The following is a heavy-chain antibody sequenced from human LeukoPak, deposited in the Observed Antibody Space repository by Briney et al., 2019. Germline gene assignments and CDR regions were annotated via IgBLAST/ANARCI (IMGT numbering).Heavy chain of an antibody. D-gene: IGHD1-26*01. CDR1: GGSISSYY. V-gene: IGHV4-4*07. CDR3: AIVGATPKGIAFDI. Sequence: SETLSLTCTVSGGSISSYYWSWIRQPAGKGLEWIGRIYTSGSTNYNPSLTSRVTMSVDTSKNQFSLKLSSVTAADTAVYYCAIVGATPKGIAFDIWGQGTMVTVSS. J-gene: IGHJ3*02. CDR2: IYTSGST.